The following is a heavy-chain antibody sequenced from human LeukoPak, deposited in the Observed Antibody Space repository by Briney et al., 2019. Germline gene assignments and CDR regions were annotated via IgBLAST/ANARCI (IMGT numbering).Heavy chain of an antibody. V-gene: IGHV3-30-3*01. J-gene: IGHJ4*02. CDR1: GFTFSGYA. CDR2: ISYDGSNK. D-gene: IGHD3-22*01. CDR3: ARDPYYDSSGYSPPGY. Sequence: GGSLRLSCAASGFTFSGYAMHWVRQAPGKGLEWVAVISYDGSNKYYADSVKGRFTISRDNSKNTLYLQMNSLRAEDTAVYYCARDPYYDSSGYSPPGYWGQGTLVTVSS.